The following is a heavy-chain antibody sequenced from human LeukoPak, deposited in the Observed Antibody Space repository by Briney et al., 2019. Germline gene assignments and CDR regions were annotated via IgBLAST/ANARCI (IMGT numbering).Heavy chain of an antibody. D-gene: IGHD5-12*01. CDR1: GGSISSYY. CDR2: IYYTGST. J-gene: IGHJ4*02. Sequence: PSQTLSLTCTVSGGSISSYYWTWIRQPPGKGLEWIGNIYYTGSTNYNPSLKSRVTISVDTSKNQFSLKLTSVNAADTAVYYCARWTEWLRFRGYDYWGRGTLVTVSS. V-gene: IGHV4-59*01. CDR3: ARWTEWLRFRGYDY.